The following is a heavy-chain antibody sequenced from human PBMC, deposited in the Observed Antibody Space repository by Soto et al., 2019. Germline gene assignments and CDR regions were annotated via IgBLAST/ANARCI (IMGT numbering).Heavy chain of an antibody. V-gene: IGHV1-69*04. Sequence: SVKVSCKASGGTFSSYTISWVRQAPGQGLEWMGRIIPILGIANYAQKFQGRVTITADKSTSTAYMELSSLRSEDTAVYYCARDITDSSSWYPNYWGQGTLVTVSS. J-gene: IGHJ4*02. CDR2: IIPILGIA. D-gene: IGHD6-13*01. CDR1: GGTFSSYT. CDR3: ARDITDSSSWYPNY.